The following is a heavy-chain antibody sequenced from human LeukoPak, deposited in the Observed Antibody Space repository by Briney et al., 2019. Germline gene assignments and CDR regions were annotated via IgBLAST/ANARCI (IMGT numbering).Heavy chain of an antibody. D-gene: IGHD6-6*01. J-gene: IGHJ6*02. CDR3: ARDRPYSSSSNYGMDV. CDR2: ISSSSSYI. V-gene: IGHV3-21*01. CDR1: GFTFSSYS. Sequence: GGSLRLSCAASGFTFSSYSMNWVRQAPGKGLEWVSSISSSSSYIYYADSVKGRFTISRDNAKNSLYLQMNSLRAEDTAVYYCARDRPYSSSSNYGMDVWGQGTTVTVSS.